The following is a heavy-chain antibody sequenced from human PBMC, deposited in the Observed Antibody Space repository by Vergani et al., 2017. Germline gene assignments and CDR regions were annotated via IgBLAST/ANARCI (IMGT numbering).Heavy chain of an antibody. J-gene: IGHJ4*02. Sequence: QLQLQESGPGLVKPSETLSLTCTVSGGSISSSSYYWGWIRQPPGKGLEWIGSIYYSGSTYYNPSLKSRVTISVDTSKNQFSLKLSSVTAADTAVYYCARAYCSGGSCSPFDYWGQGTLVTVSS. V-gene: IGHV4-39*07. D-gene: IGHD2-15*01. CDR3: ARAYCSGGSCSPFDY. CDR2: IYYSGST. CDR1: GGSISSSSYY.